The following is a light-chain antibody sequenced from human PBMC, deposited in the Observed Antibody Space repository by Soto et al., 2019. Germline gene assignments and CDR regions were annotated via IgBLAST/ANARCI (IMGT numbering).Light chain of an antibody. CDR2: EAS. CDR1: QNISPW. J-gene: IGKJ4*01. Sequence: IPLTQSPATLSASVGDSVPITCISSQNISPWLSLDQQKPGKAPKLLIYEASSLETGVPPRFSGSGSGTEFTLTISRLKPDDFATYYCQQSYSTPELTVGGGTQVDI. CDR3: QQSYSTPELT. V-gene: IGKV1-5*03.